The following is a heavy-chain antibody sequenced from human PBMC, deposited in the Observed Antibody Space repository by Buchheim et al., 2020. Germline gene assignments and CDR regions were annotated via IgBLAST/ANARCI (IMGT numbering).Heavy chain of an antibody. CDR2: IDPEDGET. J-gene: IGHJ4*02. Sequence: EVQVVQSGAEVKKPGATVKMSCKLSGYTFTDSSIHWVQQAPGERPMWMGLIDPEDGETIYAEKFEGRVTITADTSNEPSYLELSRLRSEDTAIYYCATGSGDYRSGTEWGQGTL. D-gene: IGHD3-10*01. CDR1: GYTFTDSS. CDR3: ATGSGDYRSGTE. V-gene: IGHV1-69-2*01.